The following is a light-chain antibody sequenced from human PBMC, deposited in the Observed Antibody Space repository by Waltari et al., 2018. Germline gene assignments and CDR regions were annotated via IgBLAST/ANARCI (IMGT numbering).Light chain of an antibody. J-gene: IGKJ1*01. CDR1: QSVSRT. V-gene: IGKV3-20*01. CDR2: GAY. Sequence: EIVLTQSPGTLSLPPGERATLSCRASQSVSRTLAWYQQKPGQAPRLLIFGAYNRATGIPDRFSGSGSGTDFSLIITRLEPEDSAMYYCQHYVRLPATFGQGTKVEIK. CDR3: QHYVRLPAT.